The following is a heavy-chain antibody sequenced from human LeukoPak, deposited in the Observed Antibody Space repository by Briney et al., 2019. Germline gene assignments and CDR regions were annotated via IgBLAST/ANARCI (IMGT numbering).Heavy chain of an antibody. CDR3: ARDSRWLQSLDY. CDR1: GYSISSGYY. CDR2: IYHSGST. V-gene: IGHV4-38-2*02. Sequence: SETLSLTCAVSGYSISSGYYWGWIRQPPGKGLEWIGSIYHSGSTYYNPSLKSRVTISVDTSKNQFSLKLSSVTAADTAVYYCARDSRWLQSLDYWGQGTLVTVSS. D-gene: IGHD5-24*01. J-gene: IGHJ4*02.